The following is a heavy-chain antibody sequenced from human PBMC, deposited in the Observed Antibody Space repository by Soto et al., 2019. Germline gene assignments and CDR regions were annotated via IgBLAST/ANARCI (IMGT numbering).Heavy chain of an antibody. CDR3: ARGYCGSTSCDNWFDP. Sequence: GASVKVSFKTSGYTFTTFGISWVRQAPGQGLEWMGWISAYNGNTNYAQKFQGRVTMTTDTSTSTAYMELRSLRSDDTAVYYCARGYCGSTSCDNWFDPWGQGTLVTVSS. CDR2: ISAYNGNT. V-gene: IGHV1-18*04. CDR1: GYTFTTFG. D-gene: IGHD2-2*01. J-gene: IGHJ5*02.